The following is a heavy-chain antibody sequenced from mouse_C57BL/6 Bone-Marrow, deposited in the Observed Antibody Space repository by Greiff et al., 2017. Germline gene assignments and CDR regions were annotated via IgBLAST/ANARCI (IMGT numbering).Heavy chain of an antibody. CDR3: TRGIYAYYFDY. CDR2: IYPGDGDT. Sequence: VQLQQSGAELVKPGASVKISCKVSGYAFSTYWMNWVKQRPGKGLEWIGQIYPGDGDTNYNGKFKGKATLTADKSSSTAYMELRSLTSEDSAVYYCTRGIYAYYFDYWGQGTTLTVSS. J-gene: IGHJ2*01. V-gene: IGHV1-80*01. CDR1: GYAFSTYW. D-gene: IGHD2-3*01.